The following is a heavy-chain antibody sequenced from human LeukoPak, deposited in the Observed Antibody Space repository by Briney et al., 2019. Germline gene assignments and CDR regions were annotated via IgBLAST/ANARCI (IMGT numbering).Heavy chain of an antibody. CDR1: GFTFDGYA. CDR2: ISWNSGSI. V-gene: IGHV3-9*01. J-gene: IGHJ4*02. Sequence: GGSLRLSCAASGFTFDGYAMHWVRQAPGKGLEWVSGISWNSGSIGYADSVKGRFTISRDNAKNSLYLQMSSLRAEDTALYYCAKDSQWLVRGGYFDYWGQGTLVTVSS. CDR3: AKDSQWLVRGGYFDY. D-gene: IGHD6-19*01.